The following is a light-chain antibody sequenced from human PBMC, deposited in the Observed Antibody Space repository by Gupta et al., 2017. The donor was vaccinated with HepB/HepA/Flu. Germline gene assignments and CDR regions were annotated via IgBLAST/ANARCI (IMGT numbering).Light chain of an antibody. J-gene: IGKJ5*01. CDR1: QSVSSY. CDR2: DAS. Sequence: IVLTQSPATLSLSPGERATLSCRASQSVSSYLAWYQQKPGQAPRLLIYDASNRATGIPARFSGSWSGTDFTLTISSLEPEDFAVYYCQQRSNWPPRVTFGQGTRLEIK. V-gene: IGKV3-11*01. CDR3: QQRSNWPPRVT.